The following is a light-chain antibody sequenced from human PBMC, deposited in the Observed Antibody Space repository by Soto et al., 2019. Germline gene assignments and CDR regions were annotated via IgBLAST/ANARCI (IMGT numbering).Light chain of an antibody. J-gene: IGLJ3*02. V-gene: IGLV2-14*01. CDR1: SSVVGGYNY. Sequence: QSALTQPASVSGSPGQSITISCTGTSSVVGGYNYVSWYQQHPGKAPKLMIYEVSNRPSGVSNRFSGSKSGNTASLTISGLQAEDEADYYCSSYTSSSTHGVFGGGTKLTVL. CDR3: SSYTSSSTHGV. CDR2: EVS.